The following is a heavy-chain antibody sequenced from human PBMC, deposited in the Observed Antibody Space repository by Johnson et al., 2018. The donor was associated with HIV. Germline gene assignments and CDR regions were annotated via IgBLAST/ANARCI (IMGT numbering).Heavy chain of an antibody. J-gene: IGHJ3*02. V-gene: IGHV3-NL1*01. CDR2: R. D-gene: IGHD6-13*01. CDR3: ARRKIAAAGRDAFDI. Sequence: RHYVDSVKGQFTISRDNSKNTLYLQMNSLRAEDTAVYYCARRKIAAAGRDAFDIWGQGTMVTVSS.